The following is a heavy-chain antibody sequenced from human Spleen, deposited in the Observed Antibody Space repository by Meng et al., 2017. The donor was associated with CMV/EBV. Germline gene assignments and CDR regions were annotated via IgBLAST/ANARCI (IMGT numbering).Heavy chain of an antibody. D-gene: IGHD1-1*01. Sequence: GESLKISCAASGFTFSSYSMNWVRQAPGKGLEWVSSISSSSSYIYYADSVKCRFTISRDNAKNSLYLQMNSLRAEDTAVYYCAREPDTNWNEGMDVWGQGTTVTVSS. J-gene: IGHJ6*02. CDR3: AREPDTNWNEGMDV. V-gene: IGHV3-21*01. CDR1: GFTFSSYS. CDR2: ISSSSSYI.